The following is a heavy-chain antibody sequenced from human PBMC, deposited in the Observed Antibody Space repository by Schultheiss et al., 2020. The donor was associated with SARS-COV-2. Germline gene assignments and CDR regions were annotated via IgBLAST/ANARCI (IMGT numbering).Heavy chain of an antibody. V-gene: IGHV3-23*01. J-gene: IGHJ6*03. Sequence: GGSLRLSCAASGFSFSHYYMSGVRQAPGKGLEWVSVISATSSSTRYADSVRGRFTISRDDSTNTLFLQMSGLGAEDTADYFCTKGSTYGYYYYYMDVWGKGTTVTVSS. D-gene: IGHD3-10*01. CDR3: TKGSTYGYYYYYMDV. CDR1: GFSFSHYY. CDR2: ISATSSST.